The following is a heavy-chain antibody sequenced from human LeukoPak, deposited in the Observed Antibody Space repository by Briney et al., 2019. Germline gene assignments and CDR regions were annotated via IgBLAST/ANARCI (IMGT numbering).Heavy chain of an antibody. CDR1: GFTFSSYV. Sequence: GGSLRLSCAASGFTFSSYVMNWVRQAPGKGLEWVSYISSSGSTVYYADSVKGRFTISRDNAKNSLYLQMNSLRAEDTAVYYCARDSPAAYDYWGQGTLVTVSS. J-gene: IGHJ4*02. CDR2: ISSSGSTV. CDR3: ARDSPAAYDY. V-gene: IGHV3-48*03.